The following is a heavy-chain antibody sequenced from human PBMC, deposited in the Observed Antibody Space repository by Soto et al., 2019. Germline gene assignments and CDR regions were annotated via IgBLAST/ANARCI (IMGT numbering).Heavy chain of an antibody. CDR3: AREVGSSSWQIIDY. J-gene: IGHJ4*02. CDR2: IYYSGST. D-gene: IGHD6-13*01. Sequence: SETLSLTCTVSGGSISIYYWTWIRQPPGKGLEWIGYIYYSGSTNYNPSLKSRVTISVDTSKNQFSLKLSSVTAADTAVYYCAREVGSSSWQIIDYWGQGTLVTVSS. V-gene: IGHV4-59*01. CDR1: GGSISIYY.